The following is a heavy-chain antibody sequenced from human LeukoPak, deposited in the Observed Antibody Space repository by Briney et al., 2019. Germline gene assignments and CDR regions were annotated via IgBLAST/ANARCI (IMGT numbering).Heavy chain of an antibody. V-gene: IGHV1-18*01. Sequence: GASVKVSCKASGYTFTSYDINWVRQATGQGLEWMGWISGYNGNTNYAQKLQGRVTMTTDTSTSTAYMELRSLKSDDTAVYYCASLKNYYDSSGYLVTDAFDIWGQGTMVTVSS. CDR1: GYTFTSYD. CDR2: ISGYNGNT. CDR3: ASLKNYYDSSGYLVTDAFDI. J-gene: IGHJ3*02. D-gene: IGHD3-22*01.